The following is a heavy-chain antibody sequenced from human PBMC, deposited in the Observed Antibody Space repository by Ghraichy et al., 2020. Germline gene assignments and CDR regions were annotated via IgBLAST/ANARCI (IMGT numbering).Heavy chain of an antibody. CDR2: IYPGDSDT. V-gene: IGHV5-51*01. J-gene: IGHJ4*02. D-gene: IGHD3-9*01. CDR1: GYSFSSYW. CDR3: ARQHSLTGYYYFDY. Sequence: GESLNISCKGSGYSFSSYWIGWVRQMPGKGLEWMGVIYPGDSDTRYSPSFQGQVTISADRSINTAYLQWSSLKASETAMYYCARQHSLTGYYYFDYWGQGTLVTVSS.